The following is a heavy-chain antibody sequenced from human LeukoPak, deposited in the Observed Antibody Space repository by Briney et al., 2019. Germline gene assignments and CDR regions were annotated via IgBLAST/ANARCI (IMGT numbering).Heavy chain of an antibody. CDR1: GGTFISYA. V-gene: IGHV1-69*04. CDR3: ARDLRGLYDFWSGSTNWFDP. J-gene: IGHJ5*02. CDR2: IIPIFGIA. Sequence: ASVKVSCKASGGTFISYAISWVRQAPGQGREGMGRIIPIFGIANYAQKFQGRVTITADKSTSTAYMELSSLRSEDTAVYYCARDLRGLYDFWSGSTNWFDPWGQGTLVTVSS. D-gene: IGHD3-3*01.